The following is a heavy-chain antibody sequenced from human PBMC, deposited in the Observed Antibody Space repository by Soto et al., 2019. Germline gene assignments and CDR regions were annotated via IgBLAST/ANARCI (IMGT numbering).Heavy chain of an antibody. CDR2: INPNSGAT. J-gene: IGHJ4*02. D-gene: IGHD3-22*01. Sequence: QVQLVQSGTEVKKPGASVKVSCKASGYMFTGNYMHWVRQAPGQGLEYMGWINPNSGATNYAQKFQGRVTMTWDTSISTAYVELRRLRSDDTAVYYCAPHYPDRSGYFDHWGQGTLVTVSS. CDR1: GYMFTGNY. V-gene: IGHV1-2*02. CDR3: APHYPDRSGYFDH.